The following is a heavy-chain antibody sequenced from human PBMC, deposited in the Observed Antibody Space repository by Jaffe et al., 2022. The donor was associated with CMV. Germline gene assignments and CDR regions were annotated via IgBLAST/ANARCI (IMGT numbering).Heavy chain of an antibody. J-gene: IGHJ6*02. V-gene: IGHV3-30*18. CDR3: AKGGGDYGGNSGALDV. Sequence: QVQLVESGGGVVQPGRSLRLSCAASGFTFSSYGMHWVRQAPGKGLEWVAVISYDGSNKYYADSVKGRFTISRDNSKNTLYLQMNSLRAEDTAVYYCAKGGGDYGGNSGALDVWGQGTTVTVSS. CDR1: GFTFSSYG. CDR2: ISYDGSNK. D-gene: IGHD4-17*01.